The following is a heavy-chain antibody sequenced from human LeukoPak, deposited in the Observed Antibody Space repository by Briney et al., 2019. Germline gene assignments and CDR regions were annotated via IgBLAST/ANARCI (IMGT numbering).Heavy chain of an antibody. CDR1: GDSISSSSSY. CDR2: RYYRGST. Sequence: SETLSLTCIVSGDSISSSSSYWGWIRQPPGKGLEWIGSRYYRGSTYYNPSLKSRVTISEDTSKNQLSLKLSSVTAADTAVYYCGGQENRIAAASAGYWGQGTLVTVSS. D-gene: IGHD6-13*01. J-gene: IGHJ4*02. CDR3: GGQENRIAAASAGY. V-gene: IGHV4-39*01.